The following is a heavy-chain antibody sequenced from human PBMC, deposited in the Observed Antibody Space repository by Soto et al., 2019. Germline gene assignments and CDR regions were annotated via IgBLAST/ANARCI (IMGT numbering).Heavy chain of an antibody. CDR2: ISYSGSN. D-gene: IGHD3-10*01. J-gene: IGHJ6*02. Sequence: SETLSLTCTVSGGSFSSISNHYCSWIRQPTGKGLEWIGYISYSGSNSYNPSLKSRLIISVDTSQNQVSLKLASVTAADTAVYYCLTQGFGPLHGLVDVWGQGTTVTVSS. CDR3: LTQGFGPLHGLVDV. V-gene: IGHV4-59*08. CDR1: GGSFSSISNHY.